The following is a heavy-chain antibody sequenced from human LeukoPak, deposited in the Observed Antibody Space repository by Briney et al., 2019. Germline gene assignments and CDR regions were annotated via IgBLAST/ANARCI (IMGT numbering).Heavy chain of an antibody. Sequence: ASVKVSCKASGYTFTSYYMHWVRQAPGQGLEWMGIINPSGNSTNYAQNFQGRVTMTTDESTSTAYMELSSLRSEDTAVYYCARVFARSGEISGSYFYYWGQGTLVTVSS. V-gene: IGHV1-46*01. D-gene: IGHD1-26*01. CDR2: INPSGNST. CDR1: GYTFTSYY. CDR3: ARVFARSGEISGSYFYY. J-gene: IGHJ4*02.